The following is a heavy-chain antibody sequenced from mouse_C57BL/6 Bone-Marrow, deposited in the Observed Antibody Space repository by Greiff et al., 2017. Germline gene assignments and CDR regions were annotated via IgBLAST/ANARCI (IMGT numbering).Heavy chain of an antibody. CDR3: ARWGGYWYVDV. Sequence: QVQLQQSGAELVRPGTSVKMSCKASGYTFTNYWIGWAKQRPGHGLEWIGDIYPGGGYTNYNEKFKGKATLTADKSSSTAYMQFSSLTSEDSAIYYCARWGGYWYVDVWGTGTTVTVSS. CDR2: IYPGGGYT. V-gene: IGHV1-63*01. J-gene: IGHJ1*03. CDR1: GYTFTNYW.